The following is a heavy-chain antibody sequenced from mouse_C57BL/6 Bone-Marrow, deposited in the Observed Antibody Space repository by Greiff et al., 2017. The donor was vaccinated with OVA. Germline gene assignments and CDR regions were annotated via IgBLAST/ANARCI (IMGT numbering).Heavy chain of an antibody. V-gene: IGHV1-81*01. J-gene: IGHJ2*01. CDR2: IYPRSGNT. D-gene: IGHD1-1*01. CDR1: GYTFTSYG. Sequence: QVQLQQSGAELARPGASVKLSCKASGYTFTSYGISWVKQRTGQGLEWIGEIYPRSGNTYYNEKFKGKATLTADKSSSTAYMELRSLTSEDSAVYFCARLLYYYGSSYEDYRGQGTTLTVSS. CDR3: ARLLYYYGSSYEDY.